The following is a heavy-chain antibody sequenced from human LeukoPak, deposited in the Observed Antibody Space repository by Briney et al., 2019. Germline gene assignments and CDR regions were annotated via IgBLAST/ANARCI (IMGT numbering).Heavy chain of an antibody. Sequence: GGSLRLSCAASGFTFSSFWMHWVRQGPGKGLVWVSRINSGGSETTYADSVKGRFTLSRDNAKNTLYLQMNSLRAEDTAVYYCARAFIAAAGTVNWFDPWGQGTLVTVSS. CDR1: GFTFSSFW. J-gene: IGHJ5*02. CDR2: INSGGSET. D-gene: IGHD6-13*01. V-gene: IGHV3-74*01. CDR3: ARAFIAAAGTVNWFDP.